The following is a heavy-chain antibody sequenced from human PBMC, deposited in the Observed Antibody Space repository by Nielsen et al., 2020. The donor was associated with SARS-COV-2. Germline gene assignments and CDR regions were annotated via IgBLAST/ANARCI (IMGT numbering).Heavy chain of an antibody. D-gene: IGHD5-18*01. CDR3: ATGPQLRQQNWFDP. V-gene: IGHV1-24*01. CDR2: FDPEDGET. CDR1: GYTLTELS. Sequence: ASVKVSCKVSGYTLTELSMHWVRQAPGKGLEWMGGFDPEDGETIYAQKFQGRVTVTEDTSTDTAYMELSSLRSEDTAVYYCATGPQLRQQNWFDPWGQGTLVTVSS. J-gene: IGHJ5*02.